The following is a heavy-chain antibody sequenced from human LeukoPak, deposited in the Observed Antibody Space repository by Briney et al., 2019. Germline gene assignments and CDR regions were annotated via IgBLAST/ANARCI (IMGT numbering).Heavy chain of an antibody. Sequence: GESLRISCKGSGYTFTNHWISWGRQMPGKGLEWMGKIDPSDSYTNYSPSFQGHVTISADKSISTAYLQWSSLKASDTAMYYCARAADSDSGYDYFDYWGQGTRVT. CDR3: ARAADSDSGYDYFDY. V-gene: IGHV5-10-1*01. CDR2: IDPSDSYT. CDR1: GYTFTNHW. D-gene: IGHD5-12*01. J-gene: IGHJ4*02.